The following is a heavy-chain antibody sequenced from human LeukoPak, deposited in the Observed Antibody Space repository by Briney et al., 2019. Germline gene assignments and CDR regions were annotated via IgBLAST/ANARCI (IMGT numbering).Heavy chain of an antibody. V-gene: IGHV4-34*01. CDR2: INHRGST. J-gene: IGHJ3*02. CDR3: ARLLRGGRDTPMVTMIVVRAKSGAFDI. CDR1: GGSFSGYY. D-gene: IGHD3-22*01. Sequence: SETLSLTRAVYGGSFSGYYWSWVRHPPGKGVEWIGEINHRGSTNNNPPPKSRVTISVDPSKRQFSLKLSSVTAADTAVYYCARLLRGGRDTPMVTMIVVRAKSGAFDIWGQGTMVTVSS.